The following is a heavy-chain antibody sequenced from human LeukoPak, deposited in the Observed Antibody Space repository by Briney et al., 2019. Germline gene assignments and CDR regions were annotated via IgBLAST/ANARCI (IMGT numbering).Heavy chain of an antibody. V-gene: IGHV4-39*01. D-gene: IGHD6-19*01. CDR2: IYYSGST. J-gene: IGHJ4*02. CDR3: ASLQAVAGTFGNY. CDR1: GGSISSSSYY. Sequence: SETLSLTCTVSGGSISSSSYYWGWIRQPPGKGLEWIGSIYYSGSTYYNPSLKSRVTISVDTSKNQFSLKLSSVTAADTAVYYCASLQAVAGTFGNYWGRGTLVTVSS.